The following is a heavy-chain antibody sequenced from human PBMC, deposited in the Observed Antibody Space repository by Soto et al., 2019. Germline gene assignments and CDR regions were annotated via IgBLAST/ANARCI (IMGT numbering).Heavy chain of an antibody. CDR1: GGTFSSYA. V-gene: IGHV1-69*12. J-gene: IGHJ6*02. CDR3: ARAVGRGEGRSGDYYGMDV. CDR2: IIPIFGTA. D-gene: IGHD2-15*01. Sequence: QVQLVQSGAEVKKPGSSVKVSCKASGGTFSSYAISWVRQAPGQGLEWMGGIIPIFGTANYAQKFQGRVTTTAGESTRTAYMELRSLRSEDTAVYYCARAVGRGEGRSGDYYGMDVWGQGTTVTVSS.